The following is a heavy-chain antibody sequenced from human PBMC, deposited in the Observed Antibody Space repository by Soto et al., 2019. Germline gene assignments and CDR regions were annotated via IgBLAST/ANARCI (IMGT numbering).Heavy chain of an antibody. D-gene: IGHD6-13*01. CDR3: ARRYSSAFDI. CDR2: IYYSGST. V-gene: IGHV4-59*08. J-gene: IGHJ3*02. Sequence: PSETLSLTCTVSGGSISSYYWSWIRQPPGKGLEWIGYIYYSGSTNYNPSLKSRVTISVDTSKNQFSLKLSSVTAADTAVYYCARRYSSAFDIWGQGTVVTLSS. CDR1: GGSISSYY.